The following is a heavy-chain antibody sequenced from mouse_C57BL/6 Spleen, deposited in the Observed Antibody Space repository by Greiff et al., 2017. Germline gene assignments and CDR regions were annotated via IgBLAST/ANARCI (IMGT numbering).Heavy chain of an antibody. CDR3: TKKRAMDY. Sequence: VQLQQPGAELVMPGASVKLSCKASGYTFTSYWMHWVKQRPGQGLEWIGEIDPFDSYTNYNQKIKGKSTLTVDKSSSTAYLQLSSLTSEDSAVYDCTKKRAMDYWGQGTSVTVSS. CDR1: GYTFTSYW. V-gene: IGHV1-69*01. J-gene: IGHJ4*01. CDR2: IDPFDSYT.